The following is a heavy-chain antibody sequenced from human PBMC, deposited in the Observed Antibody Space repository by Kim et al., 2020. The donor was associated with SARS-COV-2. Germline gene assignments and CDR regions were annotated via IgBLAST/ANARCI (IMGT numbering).Heavy chain of an antibody. CDR2: IYPGISDV. J-gene: IGHJ4*02. CDR3: VRQAWWS. D-gene: IGHD2-8*02. V-gene: IGHV5-51*01. CDR1: GYSFTNYW. Sequence: GESLKISCKGSGYSFTNYWIGWVRQMPGEGLEWMGIIYPGISDVRYSPSFQGQVTIPADESISTAYSQWSNLKASDRAMYYCVRQAWWSWGQGTLVTVPS.